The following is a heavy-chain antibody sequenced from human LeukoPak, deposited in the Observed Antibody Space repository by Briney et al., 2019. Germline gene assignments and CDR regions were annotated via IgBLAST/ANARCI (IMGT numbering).Heavy chain of an antibody. CDR1: AYTFTSYN. D-gene: IGHD3-22*01. Sequence: ASVKVSCKASAYTFTSYNMHRVRQAPGQGLEWMGIINTSSGSTSYSQKLQGRVTMTRDTSTTIVYMELSSLRSEDTAVYYCARAGYYYDSSGYYFGYWGQGTLVTVSS. J-gene: IGHJ4*02. CDR2: INTSSGST. CDR3: ARAGYYYDSSGYYFGY. V-gene: IGHV1-46*04.